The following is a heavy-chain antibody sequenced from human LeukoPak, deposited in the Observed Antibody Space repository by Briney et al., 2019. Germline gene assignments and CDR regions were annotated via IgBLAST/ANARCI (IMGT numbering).Heavy chain of an antibody. CDR3: ARDYGDYYFDY. D-gene: IGHD4-17*01. J-gene: IGHJ4*02. CDR2: ISYDGSNK. CDR1: GFTFSSYP. V-gene: IGHV3-30-3*01. Sequence: TGGPLRLSCAASGFTFSSYPMHWVRQAPGKGLEWVAVISYDGSNKYYADSVKGRFTISRDNSKNTLYLQMNSLRAEDTAVYYCARDYGDYYFDYWGQGTLVTVSS.